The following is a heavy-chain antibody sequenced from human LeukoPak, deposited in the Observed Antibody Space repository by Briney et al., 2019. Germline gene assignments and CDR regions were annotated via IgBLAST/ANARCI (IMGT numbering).Heavy chain of an antibody. Sequence: PSETLSLTCTVSGGSISSYYWSWIRQHPGKGLEWIGYIYYSGSTYYNPSLKSRVTISVDTSKNQFSLKLSSVTAADTAVYYCARDLWPAYCGGDCYSRAFDIWGQGTMVTVSS. J-gene: IGHJ3*02. V-gene: IGHV4-59*06. CDR2: IYYSGST. CDR3: ARDLWPAYCGGDCYSRAFDI. D-gene: IGHD2-21*02. CDR1: GGSISSYY.